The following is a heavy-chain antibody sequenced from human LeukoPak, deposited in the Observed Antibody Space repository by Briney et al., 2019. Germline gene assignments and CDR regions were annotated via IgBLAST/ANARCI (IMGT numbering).Heavy chain of an antibody. CDR3: GYTNNFYH. Sequence: GESLRLSCVASGLSISGQSMNWVRQAPGQGLEWVANIKHDGSEEYYVDSVKGRFTISRDDGRNSVSLQMNSVRAEDTAVYYCGYTNNFYHWGQGTLVVVSS. D-gene: IGHD3-16*02. CDR1: GLSISGQS. CDR2: IKHDGSEE. J-gene: IGHJ4*02. V-gene: IGHV3-7*01.